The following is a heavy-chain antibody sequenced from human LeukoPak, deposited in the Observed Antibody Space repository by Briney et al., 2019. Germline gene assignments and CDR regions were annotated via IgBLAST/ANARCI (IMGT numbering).Heavy chain of an antibody. CDR1: GGSIGSYY. D-gene: IGHD3-22*01. CDR2: IYYSGST. V-gene: IGHV4-59*01. CDR3: TRVTGYMIEDYFDN. J-gene: IGHJ4*02. Sequence: PSETLSLTCTVSGGSIGSYYWSWIRQPPGKGLEWIGYIYYSGSTNYNPSLKSRVTISVDTSKNQFSLKLRSVTAADTAVYYCTRVTGYMIEDYFDNWGQGTLVTVSS.